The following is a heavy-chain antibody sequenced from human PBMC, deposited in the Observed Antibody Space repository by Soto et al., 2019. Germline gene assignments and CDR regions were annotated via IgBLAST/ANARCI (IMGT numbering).Heavy chain of an antibody. V-gene: IGHV3-21*01. J-gene: IGHJ4*02. CDR3: ARDSVYCSSTSCYAPFDY. Sequence: GGSLRLSCAASGFTFSSYSMNWVRQAPGKGLEWVSSISSSSSYIYYADSVKGRFTISRDNAKNSLYLQMNSLGAEDTAVYYCARDSVYCSSTSCYAPFDYWGQGTLVTVSS. D-gene: IGHD2-2*01. CDR1: GFTFSSYS. CDR2: ISSSSSYI.